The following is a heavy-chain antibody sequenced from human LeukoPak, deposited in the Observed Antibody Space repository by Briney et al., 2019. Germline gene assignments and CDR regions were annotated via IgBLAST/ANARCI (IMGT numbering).Heavy chain of an antibody. CDR2: IVPNSGDT. CDR3: TTGNPFDF. Sequence: ASVKVSCKASGYTFTDYYIHWVRQVPGQGLEWMGRIVPNSGDTYYAQEFQGRVAMTRDTSITTAYMELNRLISDDTALYYCTTGNPFDFWGQGTMVTVSS. CDR1: GYTFTDYY. J-gene: IGHJ3*01. V-gene: IGHV1-2*06.